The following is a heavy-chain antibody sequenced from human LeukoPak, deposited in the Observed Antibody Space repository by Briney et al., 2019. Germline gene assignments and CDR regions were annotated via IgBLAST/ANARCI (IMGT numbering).Heavy chain of an antibody. CDR2: ISYSGST. Sequence: PSETLSLTCTVSGGSINSHYWSWIRQPPGKGLQWIGFISYSGSTSYNPSLMSRVTISVDTSKNQFSLKLNSVTAADTALYFCARSYYDFWSGFYSDFWGQGALVTVSS. CDR1: GGSINSHY. J-gene: IGHJ4*02. D-gene: IGHD3-3*01. CDR3: ARSYYDFWSGFYSDF. V-gene: IGHV4-59*11.